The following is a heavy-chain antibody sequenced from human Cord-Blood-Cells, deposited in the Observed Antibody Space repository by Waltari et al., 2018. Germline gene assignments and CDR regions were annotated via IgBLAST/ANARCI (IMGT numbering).Heavy chain of an antibody. CDR1: GYTPTELS. CDR3: AADPTMTTSNY. CDR2: FDPEDGET. V-gene: IGHV1-24*01. J-gene: IGHJ4*02. Sequence: QVQLVQSGAEVKKPGASVKVSCKVSGYTPTELSLNWVRKAPGKVLKWMGGFDPEDGETIYAQKFQGRVTMTEDTSTDTAYMELSSLRSEDTAVYYCAADPTMTTSNYWGQGTLVTVSS. D-gene: IGHD4-17*01.